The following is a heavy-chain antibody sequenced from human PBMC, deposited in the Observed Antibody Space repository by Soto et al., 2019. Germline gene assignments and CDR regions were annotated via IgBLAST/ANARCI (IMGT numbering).Heavy chain of an antibody. Sequence: QLQLQESGPGLVKPSETLSLTCTVSGGSISSSSYYWGWIRQPPGKGLEWIGSIYYSGSTYYNPSLTSRVTISVDTSKHPFSLKLSSVTAADTAVYYCARQRQWLVRGDFDYWGQGTLVTVSS. CDR1: GGSISSSSYY. V-gene: IGHV4-39*01. CDR2: IYYSGST. CDR3: ARQRQWLVRGDFDY. J-gene: IGHJ4*02. D-gene: IGHD6-19*01.